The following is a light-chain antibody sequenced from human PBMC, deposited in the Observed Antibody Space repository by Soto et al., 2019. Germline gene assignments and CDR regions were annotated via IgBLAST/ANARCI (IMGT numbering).Light chain of an antibody. CDR1: QSIYKW. CDR3: QQADSFPLS. J-gene: IGKJ4*01. Sequence: DIQMTQSPCSVSASIGDRVTISCRASQSIYKWLVWYQQKPGKAPKLLIYAASSLQSGVPSRFSGSGYGTDFTLTISSLQREEFATFYCQQADSFPLSFGGGTKVEI. V-gene: IGKV1-12*01. CDR2: AAS.